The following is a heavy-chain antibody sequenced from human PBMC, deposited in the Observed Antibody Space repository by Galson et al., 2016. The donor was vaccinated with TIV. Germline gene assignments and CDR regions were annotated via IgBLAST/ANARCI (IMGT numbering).Heavy chain of an antibody. D-gene: IGHD5-24*01. V-gene: IGHV1-18*01. J-gene: IGHJ6*02. CDR3: ARHGEMAPISYKYNKGMDV. CDR1: GGTFSAYA. Sequence: SVKVSCKASGGTFSAYAISWVRQAPGQGLQWIGWISVHNGNTKYAQKLQDRITMTTDTSTNTAYMELRSLRSDDTAVYFCARHGEMAPISYKYNKGMDVWGQGTTVTVSS. CDR2: ISVHNGNT.